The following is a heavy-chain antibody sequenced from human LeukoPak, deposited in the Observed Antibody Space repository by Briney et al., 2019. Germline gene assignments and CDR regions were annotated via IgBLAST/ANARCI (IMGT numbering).Heavy chain of an antibody. CDR1: GYTFTSYY. J-gene: IGHJ4*02. CDR3: AGTPYGSGSHYYFDY. V-gene: IGHV1-46*01. Sequence: ASVKVSCKASGYTFTSYYMHWVRQAPGQGLEWMGIINPSGGSTSYAQKFQGRVTMTRDTSTSTVYMELSSLRSEDTAVYYCAGTPYGSGSHYYFDYWGQGTLVTVSS. D-gene: IGHD3-10*01. CDR2: INPSGGST.